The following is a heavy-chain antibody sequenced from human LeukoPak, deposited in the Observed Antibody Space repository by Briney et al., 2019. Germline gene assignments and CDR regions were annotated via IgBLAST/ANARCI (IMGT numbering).Heavy chain of an antibody. Sequence: GESLKISCKGSGYSFTNHWIGWVRQMPGKGLEWMGIIYPGDSDTRYSPSFQGQVTISADKSISTAYLQWSSLKASDTAMYYCARTPVSYYYDSSGYSDYWGQGTLVTVSS. J-gene: IGHJ4*02. CDR3: ARTPVSYYYDSSGYSDY. D-gene: IGHD3-22*01. V-gene: IGHV5-51*01. CDR2: IYPGDSDT. CDR1: GYSFTNHW.